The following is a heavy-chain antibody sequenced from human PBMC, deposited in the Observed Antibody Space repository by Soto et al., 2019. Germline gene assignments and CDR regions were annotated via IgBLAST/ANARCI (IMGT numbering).Heavy chain of an antibody. Sequence: QVQLVESGGGVVQPGRSLRLSCAASGFTFSSYAMHWVRQAPGKGLEWVAVISYDGSNKSYADSVKGRFTISRDNSKNTLYLQMNSLRAEDTAVYYCARDDYYYGMDVWGQGTTVTVSS. CDR2: ISYDGSNK. V-gene: IGHV3-30-3*01. J-gene: IGHJ6*02. CDR3: ARDDYYYGMDV. CDR1: GFTFSSYA.